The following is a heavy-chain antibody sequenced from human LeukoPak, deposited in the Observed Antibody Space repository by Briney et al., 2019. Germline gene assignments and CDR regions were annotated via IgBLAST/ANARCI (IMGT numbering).Heavy chain of an antibody. V-gene: IGHV4-4*07. CDR3: ARAYSSGWYNY. CDR1: GGSISSYY. J-gene: IGHJ4*02. D-gene: IGHD6-19*01. Sequence: SETLSLTCTVSGGSISSYYWSWIRQPAGKGLEWIGRIYTSGSANYNPSLKSRVTISVDKSKNQFSLKLSSVTAADTAVYYCARAYSSGWYNYWGQGTLVTVSS. CDR2: IYTSGSA.